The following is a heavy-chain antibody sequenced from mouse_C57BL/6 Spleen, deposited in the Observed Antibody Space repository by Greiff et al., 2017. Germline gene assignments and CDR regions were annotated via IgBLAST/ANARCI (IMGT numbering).Heavy chain of an antibody. CDR1: GYTFTGYW. CDR3: ASGSTTGVEGDYFDY. Sequence: QVQLKESGAELMKPGASVKLSCKATGYTFTGYWIEWVKQRPGHGLEWLGEILPGSGSTNYNEKFKGKATFTADTSSNTAYMQLSSLTTEDSANYYCASGSTTGVEGDYFDYWGQGTTLTVSS. J-gene: IGHJ2*01. CDR2: ILPGSGST. D-gene: IGHD1-1*01. V-gene: IGHV1-9*01.